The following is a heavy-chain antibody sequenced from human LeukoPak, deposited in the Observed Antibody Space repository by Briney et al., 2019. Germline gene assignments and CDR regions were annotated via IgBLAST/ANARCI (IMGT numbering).Heavy chain of an antibody. D-gene: IGHD2-2*01. Sequence: GASVKVSCKASGYTFTGYYMHWVRQAPGQGLEWMGWINPNSGGTNYAQKFQGWVTMTRDTSISTAYMELSRLRSDDTAVCYCARGGCSSTSCYSGSYYYYYYGMDVWGKGTTVTVSS. CDR1: GYTFTGYY. CDR2: INPNSGGT. CDR3: ARGGCSSTSCYSGSYYYYYYGMDV. V-gene: IGHV1-2*04. J-gene: IGHJ6*04.